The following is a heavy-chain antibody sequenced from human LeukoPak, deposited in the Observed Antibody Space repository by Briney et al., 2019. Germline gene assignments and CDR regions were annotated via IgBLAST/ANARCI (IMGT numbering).Heavy chain of an antibody. CDR3: ARDPDILTGWGYFDY. V-gene: IGHV1-18*01. Sequence: GASVKVSCKASGYTFTSYGISWVRQAPGQGLEWMGWISAYNGNTNYAQKLQGRVTMTTDTSTSTAYMELRSLGSDDTAVYYCARDPDILTGWGYFDYWGQGTLVTVSS. D-gene: IGHD3-9*01. CDR2: ISAYNGNT. CDR1: GYTFTSYG. J-gene: IGHJ4*02.